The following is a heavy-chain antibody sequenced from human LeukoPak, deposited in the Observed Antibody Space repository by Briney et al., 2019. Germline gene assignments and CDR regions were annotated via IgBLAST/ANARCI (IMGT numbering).Heavy chain of an antibody. V-gene: IGHV3-23*01. CDR2: ISGSGGST. D-gene: IGHD3-22*01. CDR1: GLTFSSYA. CDR3: AKGDYYDSSGYYHNPYYYYGMDV. J-gene: IGHJ6*02. Sequence: GGSLRLSCAASGLTFSSYAMSWVRQAPGKGLEWVSAISGSGGSTYYADSVKGRFTISRDDSKNTLYLQMNSLRAEDTAVYYCAKGDYYDSSGYYHNPYYYYGMDVWGQGTTVTVSS.